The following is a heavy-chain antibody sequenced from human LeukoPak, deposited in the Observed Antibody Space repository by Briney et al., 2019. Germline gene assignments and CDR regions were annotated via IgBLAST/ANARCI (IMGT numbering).Heavy chain of an antibody. V-gene: IGHV1-69*04. Sequence: SVKVSCKASGGTFSSYAISWVRQAPGQGLEWMGRIIPILGIANYAQKFQGRVTITADKSTSTAYMELSSLRSEDTAVYYCASHSSGSNYGMDVWGQGTTVTVSS. CDR2: IIPILGIA. J-gene: IGHJ6*02. CDR1: GGTFSSYA. CDR3: ASHSSGSNYGMDV. D-gene: IGHD3-22*01.